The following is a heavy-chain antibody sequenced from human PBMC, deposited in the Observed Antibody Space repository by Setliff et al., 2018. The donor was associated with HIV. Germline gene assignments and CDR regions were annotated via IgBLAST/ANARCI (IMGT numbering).Heavy chain of an antibody. CDR1: GYSFTSYW. D-gene: IGHD5-18*01. J-gene: IGHJ4*02. V-gene: IGHV5-51*01. CDR3: ARHPIHTYGYGAFDF. Sequence: PGESLKISCKGSGYSFTSYWISWVRQMPGKGLEWMGIIYPGDSDTRYSPSFQGQVTISVDTSISTAYLQWNSLKASDTAIYYCARHPIHTYGYGAFDFCGRGTLVTVSS. CDR2: IYPGDSDT.